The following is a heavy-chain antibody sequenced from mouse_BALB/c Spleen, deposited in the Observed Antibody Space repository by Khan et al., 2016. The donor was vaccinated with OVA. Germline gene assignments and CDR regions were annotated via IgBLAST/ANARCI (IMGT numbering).Heavy chain of an antibody. CDR1: GFNIKDYY. V-gene: IGHV14-1*02. Sequence: VQLQQSGAELVRPGALVKMSCKASGFNIKDYYIHWVKQRPEQGLEWIGWIDPENGNTIYAPKFQGKASLTADTSSNTANLQLSSLASEDTAVYYCARSGYSAWFAYWGQGTLVTVSA. J-gene: IGHJ3*01. CDR3: ARSGYSAWFAY. CDR2: IDPENGNT.